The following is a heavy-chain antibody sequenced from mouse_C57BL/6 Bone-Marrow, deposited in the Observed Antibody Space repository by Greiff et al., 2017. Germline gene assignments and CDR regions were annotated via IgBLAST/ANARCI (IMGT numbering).Heavy chain of an antibody. CDR1: GFTFTDYY. CDR3: ARCYYGSIVGANYAMGY. V-gene: IGHV7-3*01. Sequence: EVKLVESGGGLVQPGGSLSLSCAASGFTFTDYYMSWVRQPPGKALEWLGFIRNKANGYTTEYSASVKGRFTISRDNSQSILYLQMNARRAEDSATYYCARCYYGSIVGANYAMGYWGQGTSVTVSS. D-gene: IGHD1-1*01. J-gene: IGHJ4*01. CDR2: IRNKANGYTT.